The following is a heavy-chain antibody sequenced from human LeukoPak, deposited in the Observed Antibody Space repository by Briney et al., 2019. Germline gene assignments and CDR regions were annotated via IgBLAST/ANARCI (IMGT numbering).Heavy chain of an antibody. CDR3: AKDPPPKGFAEAPLNYFDY. J-gene: IGHJ4*02. V-gene: IGHV3-23*01. CDR2: ISGSGGST. CDR1: GFTFSSYA. D-gene: IGHD3-10*01. Sequence: GGSLRLSCAASGFTFSSYAMSWVRQTPGEGLEWVSAISGSGGSTYYADSVKGRFTISRDNSKNTLYLQMNSLRAEDTAVYYCAKDPPPKGFAEAPLNYFDYWGQGTLVTVSS.